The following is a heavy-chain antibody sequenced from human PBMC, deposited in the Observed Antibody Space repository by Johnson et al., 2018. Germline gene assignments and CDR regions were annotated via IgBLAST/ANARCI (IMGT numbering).Heavy chain of an antibody. Sequence: QVQLVQSGAEVKKPGASVKVSCKASGYTFTTYDINWVRQAPGHGLEWMGWMTPNSGNIGYAQKFQGRVTLTRKTSISTAYMELTSLRSEETAVYYCARGLFISIDAFDGWGQGTMVTVSS. J-gene: IGHJ3*01. V-gene: IGHV1-8*01. CDR1: GYTFTTYD. CDR2: MTPNSGNI. CDR3: ARGLFISIDAFDG. D-gene: IGHD4-11*01.